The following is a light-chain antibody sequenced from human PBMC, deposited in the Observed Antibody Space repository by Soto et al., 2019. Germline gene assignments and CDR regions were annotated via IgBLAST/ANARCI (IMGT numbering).Light chain of an antibody. Sequence: QSALTQPASVSGSPGQSIAISCTGSSSDVGFYNYVSWYQQHPGEVPKLIIFEVSNRPSGVSNRFSGSKSGNTASLTISGLQAEDEAAYYCSSYTTSSTRVFGTGNKLTVL. CDR1: SSDVGFYNY. CDR3: SSYTTSSTRV. J-gene: IGLJ1*01. V-gene: IGLV2-14*01. CDR2: EVS.